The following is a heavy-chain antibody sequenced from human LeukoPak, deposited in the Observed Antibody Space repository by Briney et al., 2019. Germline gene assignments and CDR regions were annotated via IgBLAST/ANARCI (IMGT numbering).Heavy chain of an antibody. CDR2: ISSIGDYI. J-gene: IGHJ6*03. CDR3: ARVGSSYYYYYYIDV. D-gene: IGHD1-26*01. CDR1: GFTLSSYS. V-gene: IGHV3-21*01. Sequence: GGSLRLSCAASGFTLSSYSMNWVRQAPGKGLEWVSSISSIGDYIYYADSVTVRCSISRDNAKNSLYLQRSSLRGEDTAVYYCARVGSSYYYYYYIDVWAKGTTVTVPS.